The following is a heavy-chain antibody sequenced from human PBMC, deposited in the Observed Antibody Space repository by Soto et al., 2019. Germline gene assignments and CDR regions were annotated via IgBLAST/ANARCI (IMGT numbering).Heavy chain of an antibody. J-gene: IGHJ3*02. CDR3: ARDSSGYPRWFDI. CDR1: GGTFSSYA. V-gene: IGHV1-69*13. D-gene: IGHD3-22*01. Sequence: ASVKVSCKASGGTFSSYAISWVRQAPGQGLEWMGGIIPIFGTANYAQKFQGRVTITADESTSTAYMELSSLRSEDTAVYYCARDSSGYPRWFDIWGQGTMVTVS. CDR2: IIPIFGTA.